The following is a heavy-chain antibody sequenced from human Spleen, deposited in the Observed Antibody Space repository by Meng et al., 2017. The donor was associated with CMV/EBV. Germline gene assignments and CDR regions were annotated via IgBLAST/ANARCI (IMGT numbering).Heavy chain of an antibody. CDR2: IIPIFHTT. D-gene: IGHD1-1*01. CDR1: GGTFSSFA. J-gene: IGHJ4*02. CDR3: ARDTTGSFDY. Sequence: SCKACGGTFSSFAISWVRQAPGQGLEWMGGIIPIFHTTNYAQKFQARVTITTDESTSTVYMELSSLTSEDTAAYYCARDTTGSFDYWGQGTLVTVSS. V-gene: IGHV1-69*05.